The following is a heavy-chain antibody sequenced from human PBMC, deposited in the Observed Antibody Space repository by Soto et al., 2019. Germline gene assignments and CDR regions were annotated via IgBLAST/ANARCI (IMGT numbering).Heavy chain of an antibody. V-gene: IGHV1-2*04. J-gene: IGHJ5*02. CDR3: ARVPRYCSSTSCNFDP. CDR2: INPNSGGT. CDR1: GYTFTGYY. Sequence: ASVKVSCKASGYTFTGYYMHWVRQAPGQGLEWKGRINPNSGGTNYAQKFQGWVTMTRDTSISTAYMELSRLRSDDTAVYYCARVPRYCSSTSCNFDPWGQGTLVTVSS. D-gene: IGHD2-2*01.